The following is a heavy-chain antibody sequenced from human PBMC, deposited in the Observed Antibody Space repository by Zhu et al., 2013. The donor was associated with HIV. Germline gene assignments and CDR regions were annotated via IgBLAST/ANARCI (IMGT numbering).Heavy chain of an antibody. CDR1: GFTFSSYA. J-gene: IGHJ4*02. CDR3: AKGSRGITIFGVVAERNYFDY. D-gene: IGHD3-3*01. CDR2: ISGSGGST. V-gene: IGHV3-23*01. Sequence: EVQLLESGGGLAQPGGSLRLSCAASGFTFSSYAMSWVRQAPGKGLEWVSAISGSGGSTYYADSVKGRFTISRDNSKNTLYLQMNSLRAEDTAVYYCAKGSRGITIFGVVAERNYFDYWGQGTLVTVSS.